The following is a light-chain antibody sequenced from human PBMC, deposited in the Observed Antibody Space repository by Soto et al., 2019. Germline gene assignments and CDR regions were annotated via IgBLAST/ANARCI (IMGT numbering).Light chain of an antibody. CDR3: QHYGGMWT. J-gene: IGKJ1*01. CDR1: QTISNR. CDR2: DAS. Sequence: DIQMTPSPSSLSASVGDSVTITCRASQTISNRLAWYQQKPGKAPKVLIYDASNLEYGVPSRFSGSGFGTEFILTISSLQPDDFATYWCQHYGGMWTFGQGTKVDI. V-gene: IGKV1-5*01.